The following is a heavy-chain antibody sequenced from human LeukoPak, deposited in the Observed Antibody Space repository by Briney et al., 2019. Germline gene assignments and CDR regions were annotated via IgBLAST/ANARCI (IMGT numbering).Heavy chain of an antibody. CDR1: GFTFSSYW. J-gene: IGHJ6*03. CDR2: IKLDGSEK. D-gene: IGHD5-12*01. CDR3: ARVGGSGYVLYYYYYYYMDV. V-gene: IGHV3-7*01. Sequence: PGGSLRLSCVASGFTFSSYWMSWVRQAPGKGLEWVANIKLDGSEKYYVDSVKGRFTISRDNAKNSLYLQMNSLRAEDTAVYYCARVGGSGYVLYYYYYYYMDVWGKGTTVTVSS.